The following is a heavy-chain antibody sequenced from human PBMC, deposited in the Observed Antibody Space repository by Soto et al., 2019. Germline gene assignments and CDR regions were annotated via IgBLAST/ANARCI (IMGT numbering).Heavy chain of an antibody. V-gene: IGHV3-21*01. CDR1: GFTFSSYS. J-gene: IGHJ6*02. CDR2: ISSSSSYI. CDR3: ARDLSIAVAGTDGMDV. Sequence: PGGSLRLSCAASGFTFSSYSINWIRQAPGKGLEWVSSISSSSSYIYYADSVKGRLTISRDNAKNSLYLQMNSLRAEDTAVYYCARDLSIAVAGTDGMDVWGQGTTVTVSS. D-gene: IGHD6-19*01.